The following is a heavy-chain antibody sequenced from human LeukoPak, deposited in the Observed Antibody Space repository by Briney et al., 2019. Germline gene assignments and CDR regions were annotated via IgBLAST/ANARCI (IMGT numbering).Heavy chain of an antibody. CDR2: IKQDGSEK. CDR3: ATWFGEDAFDI. CDR1: GFTFSSYW. V-gene: IGHV3-7*01. D-gene: IGHD3-10*01. J-gene: IGHJ3*02. Sequence: GGSLRLSCAASGFTFSSYWMHWVRQAPGKGREWVANIKQDGSEKYYVDSVKGRFTISRDNAKNSLYLQMNSLRAEDTAVYYCATWFGEDAFDIWGQGTMVTVSS.